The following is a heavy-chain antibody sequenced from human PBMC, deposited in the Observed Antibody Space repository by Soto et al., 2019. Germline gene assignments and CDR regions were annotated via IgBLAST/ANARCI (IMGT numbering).Heavy chain of an antibody. Sequence: GGSLRLSCAASGFTFNSYAMHRVRQAPGKGLEWVAVISYDGSNKHNADSVKGRFTISRDNSKNTLYLEMNSLRAEDTAVYYCARDVETSGWYSFGMDVWGQGTTVTVSS. CDR2: ISYDGSNK. V-gene: IGHV3-30-3*01. J-gene: IGHJ6*02. D-gene: IGHD6-19*01. CDR3: ARDVETSGWYSFGMDV. CDR1: GFTFNSYA.